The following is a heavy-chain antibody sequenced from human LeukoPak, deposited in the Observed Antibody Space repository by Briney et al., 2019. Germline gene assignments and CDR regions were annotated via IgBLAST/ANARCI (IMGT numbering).Heavy chain of an antibody. CDR1: GFTFSSYA. Sequence: GGSLRLSCAASGFTFSSYAMSWFRQAPGKGLEWVSSISGSGGSTYYADSVKGRFTISRDNSKNTLYLQMNSLRAEDTAVYYCAKDPDYGDYALDYWGQGTLVTVSS. J-gene: IGHJ4*02. D-gene: IGHD4-17*01. CDR3: AKDPDYGDYALDY. CDR2: ISGSGGST. V-gene: IGHV3-23*01.